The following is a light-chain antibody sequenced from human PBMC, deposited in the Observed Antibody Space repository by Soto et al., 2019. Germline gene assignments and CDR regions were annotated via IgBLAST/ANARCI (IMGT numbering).Light chain of an antibody. CDR2: KTS. Sequence: DIQMTQSPSTLSASVGDRVTITCRASRSISTCLAWFQQKPGKAPKLLLYKTSTLESGVPSRFSGSGSGTEFTLTISSLQPDDFATYYGQQYNSYPYTFGQGTKLEIK. CDR3: QQYNSYPYT. CDR1: RSISTC. J-gene: IGKJ2*01. V-gene: IGKV1-5*03.